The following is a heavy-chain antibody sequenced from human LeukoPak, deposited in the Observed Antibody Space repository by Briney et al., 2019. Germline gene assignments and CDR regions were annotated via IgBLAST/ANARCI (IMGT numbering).Heavy chain of an antibody. Sequence: SETLSLTCTVSGGSISNNNYYWAWIRQPPGEGLECIGSIYYSGSPYYNPSLKSRVTISVDTSKNQFSLRLSSVTAADTAVYYCATWRTAKTGFDYWGQGTLVTVSS. CDR3: ATWRTAKTGFDY. D-gene: IGHD1-1*01. V-gene: IGHV4-39*01. J-gene: IGHJ4*02. CDR1: GGSISNNNYY. CDR2: IYYSGSP.